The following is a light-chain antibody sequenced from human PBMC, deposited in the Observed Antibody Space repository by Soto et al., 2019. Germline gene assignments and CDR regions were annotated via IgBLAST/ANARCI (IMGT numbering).Light chain of an antibody. CDR1: QSVSSY. CDR2: DAS. CDR3: QQRSNWPIT. J-gene: IGKJ1*01. Sequence: EIVVTQSPATLSLSPGERATLSCRTSQSVSSYFAWYQQKPGRAPRLLIYDASSRATGIPARFIGSGSGTDFTLTISSLEPEDFAVYYCQQRSNWPITFGQGTKVDIK. V-gene: IGKV3-11*01.